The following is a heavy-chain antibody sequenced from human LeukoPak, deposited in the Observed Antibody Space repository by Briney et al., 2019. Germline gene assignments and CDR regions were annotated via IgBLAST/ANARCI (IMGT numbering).Heavy chain of an antibody. CDR3: ARGGYHAYYLDY. D-gene: IGHD5-18*01. V-gene: IGHV3-74*01. J-gene: IGHJ4*02. CDR1: GASISSSSYF. Sequence: ETLSLTCTVSGASISSSSYFWGWVRQAPGKGLVWVSRINSGGTVTNYADSVKGRLTISRDNAKNTLYLQMNSLRAEDTAVYYCARGGYHAYYLDYWGQGSLVTVSS. CDR2: INSGGTVT.